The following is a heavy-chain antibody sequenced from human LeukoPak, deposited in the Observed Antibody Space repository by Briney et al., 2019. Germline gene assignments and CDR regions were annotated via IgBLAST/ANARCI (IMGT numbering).Heavy chain of an antibody. V-gene: IGHV4-61*02. CDR1: GGSISSGSYY. J-gene: IGHJ4*02. D-gene: IGHD1-26*01. Sequence: SQTLSLTCTVSGGSISSGSYYWSWIRQPAGKGLEWIGRIYTSGSTSYNPSLKSRVTISLDTSKNQFSLKLSSVTAADTAVYYCARQRVGLDYRGQGTLVTVSS. CDR3: ARQRVGLDY. CDR2: IYTSGST.